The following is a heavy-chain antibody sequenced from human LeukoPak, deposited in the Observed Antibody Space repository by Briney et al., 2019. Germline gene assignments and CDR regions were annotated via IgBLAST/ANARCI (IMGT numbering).Heavy chain of an antibody. CDR3: VRDNYGVDY. J-gene: IGHJ4*02. D-gene: IGHD3-16*01. Sequence: QPGGSLRLSCAASGFTFSTYWMQWVRQAPGKGLVWVSHITSDGSSTTYADSVRDRFTTSRDNAKNTLYLQMNSLRVEDTAMYYCVRDNYGVDYWGQGTLVTVSS. CDR2: ITSDGSST. CDR1: GFTFSTYW. V-gene: IGHV3-74*03.